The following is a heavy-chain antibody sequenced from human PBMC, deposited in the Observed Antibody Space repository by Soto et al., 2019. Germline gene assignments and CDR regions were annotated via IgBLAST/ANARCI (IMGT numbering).Heavy chain of an antibody. D-gene: IGHD1-26*01. V-gene: IGHV4-31*03. CDR3: VRVRGGGPFDD. CDR1: GGSISSGGYY. J-gene: IGHJ4*02. CDR2: IYYSGST. Sequence: PSETLSLTCTVSGGSISSGGYYWSWIRQHPGKGLEWIGYIYYSGSTYYNPSLKSRVTISVDTSKNQFSLKLTSVTAADTAVYYCVRVRGGGPFDDWGQGTLVTVSS.